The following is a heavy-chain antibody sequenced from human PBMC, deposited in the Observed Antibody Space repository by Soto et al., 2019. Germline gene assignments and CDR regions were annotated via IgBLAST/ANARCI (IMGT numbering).Heavy chain of an antibody. V-gene: IGHV1-18*04. CDR3: ARDNRKELWVEGLNAMDV. Sequence: GPEVKKPGASVKVSCKASAYTFTTYGISWVRQAPGQGLEWMGWISGYNGQTNYPQKFRGRVTLTTDTSTSTAYMELRSLRYDDTAMYYCARDNRKELWVEGLNAMDVWGQGTTVTVSS. J-gene: IGHJ6*02. CDR1: AYTFTTYG. D-gene: IGHD3-10*01. CDR2: ISGYNGQT.